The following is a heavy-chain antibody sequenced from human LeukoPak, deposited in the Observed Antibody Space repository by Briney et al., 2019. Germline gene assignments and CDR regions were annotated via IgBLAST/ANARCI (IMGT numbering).Heavy chain of an antibody. D-gene: IGHD3-22*01. Sequence: GESLQISCQGSGYSFTSYWIGWVRQMPGKGLEWMGIIYPGDSDTRYSPSFQGQVTISADKSISTAYLQWSSLKASDTAMYYCARRAEWPDSSGPSPPEYYFDYWGQGTLVTVSS. CDR2: IYPGDSDT. CDR3: ARRAEWPDSSGPSPPEYYFDY. CDR1: GYSFTSYW. J-gene: IGHJ4*02. V-gene: IGHV5-51*01.